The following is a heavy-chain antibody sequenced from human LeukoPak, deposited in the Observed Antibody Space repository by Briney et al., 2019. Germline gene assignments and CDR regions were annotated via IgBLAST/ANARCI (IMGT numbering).Heavy chain of an antibody. CDR3: ARRLGYCSGGSCYLDGFDP. Sequence: SETLSLTCTVSGGSISSYYWSWIRQPAGKGLEWIWRIYTSGSTNYNPSLKSRVTISVDTSKNQFSLKLSSVTAADTAEYYCARRLGYCSGGSCYLDGFDPWGQGTLVTVSS. D-gene: IGHD2-15*01. CDR2: IYTSGST. CDR1: GGSISSYY. J-gene: IGHJ5*02. V-gene: IGHV4-4*07.